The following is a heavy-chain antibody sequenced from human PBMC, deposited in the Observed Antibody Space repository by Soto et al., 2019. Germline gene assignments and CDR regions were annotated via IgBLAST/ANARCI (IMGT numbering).Heavy chain of an antibody. CDR1: GYTFTSYD. CDR3: ARSVEWLASFDY. V-gene: IGHV1-8*01. Sequence: ASVKVACKASGYTFTSYDSNWVRQATGQGLEWMGWMNPNSGNTGYAQKFQGRVTMTRNTSISTAYMELSSLRSEDTAVYYCARSVEWLASFDYWGQGTPVTVSS. J-gene: IGHJ4*02. D-gene: IGHD6-19*01. CDR2: MNPNSGNT.